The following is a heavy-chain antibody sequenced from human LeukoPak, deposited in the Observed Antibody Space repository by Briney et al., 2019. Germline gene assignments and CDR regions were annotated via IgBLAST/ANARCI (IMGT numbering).Heavy chain of an antibody. D-gene: IGHD3-22*01. V-gene: IGHV1-69*04. J-gene: IGHJ4*02. CDR2: IIPILGIA. CDR1: GGTFSSYA. CDR3: ARDGADYYDSSTGDY. Sequence: SVKVSCKASGGTFSSYAISWVRQAPGQGLEWMGRIIPILGIANYAQKFQGRVTITADKSTSTAYMELSSLRSEDTAVYYCARDGADYYDSSTGDYWGQGTLVTVSS.